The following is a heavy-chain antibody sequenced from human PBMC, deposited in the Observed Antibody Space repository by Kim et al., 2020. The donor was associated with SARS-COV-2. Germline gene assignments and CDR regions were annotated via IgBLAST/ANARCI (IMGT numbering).Heavy chain of an antibody. J-gene: IGHJ5*02. D-gene: IGHD3-10*01. V-gene: IGHV3-21*01. Sequence: GGSLRLSCAASGFTFSSYSMNWVRQAPGKGLEWVSSISSSSSYIYYADSVKGRFTISRDNAKNSLYLQMNSLRAEDTAVYYCASNALWFGELLYRNWFDPWGQGTLVTVSS. CDR2: ISSSSSYI. CDR1: GFTFSSYS. CDR3: ASNALWFGELLYRNWFDP.